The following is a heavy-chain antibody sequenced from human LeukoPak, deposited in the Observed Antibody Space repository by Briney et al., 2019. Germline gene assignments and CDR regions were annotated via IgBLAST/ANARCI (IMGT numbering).Heavy chain of an antibody. CDR2: IYTSGST. J-gene: IGHJ3*02. Sequence: SETMSLTCSVSGGSISSYYWSWILQPAGKGLEWIGRIYTSGSTNYNPSLKSRVTMSVDTSKNQFSLKLSSVTAADTAVYYCARTTYYYDSSGPDAFDIWGQGTMVTVSS. CDR1: GGSISSYY. V-gene: IGHV4-4*07. CDR3: ARTTYYYDSSGPDAFDI. D-gene: IGHD3-22*01.